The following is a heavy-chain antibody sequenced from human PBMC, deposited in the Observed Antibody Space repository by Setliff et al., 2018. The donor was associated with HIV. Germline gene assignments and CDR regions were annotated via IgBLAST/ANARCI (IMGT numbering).Heavy chain of an antibody. CDR3: ARDRLLLWFDEEYYFDY. D-gene: IGHD3-10*01. CDR1: GGSISSSSLY. Sequence: PSETLSLTCTVSGGSISSSSLYWGWIRQPPGKGLEWIGSIYYSGSTYYNPSLKSRVTISLDTSKSLFSLKLSSVSAADTAVYYCARDRLLLWFDEEYYFDYGGQVTLVTVSS. V-gene: IGHV4-39*07. CDR2: IYYSGST. J-gene: IGHJ4*02.